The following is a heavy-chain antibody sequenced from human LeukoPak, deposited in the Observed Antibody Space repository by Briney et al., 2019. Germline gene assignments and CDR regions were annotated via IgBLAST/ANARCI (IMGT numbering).Heavy chain of an antibody. CDR3: ASHGSDYLVTYYFDY. CDR2: IIPIFGTA. V-gene: IGHV1-69*05. J-gene: IGHJ4*02. D-gene: IGHD4-17*01. CDR1: GYTFTGYY. Sequence: GASVKVSCKASGYTFTGYYVHWVRQAPGQGLEWMGRIIPIFGTANYAQKFQGRVTITTDESTSTAYMELSSLRSEDTAVYYCASHGSDYLVTYYFDYWGQGTLVTVSS.